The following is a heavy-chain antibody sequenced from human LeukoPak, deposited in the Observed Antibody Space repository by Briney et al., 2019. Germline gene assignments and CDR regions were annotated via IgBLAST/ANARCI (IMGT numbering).Heavy chain of an antibody. D-gene: IGHD3-10*01. V-gene: IGHV3-21*01. J-gene: IGHJ4*02. CDR2: ISSSSSYI. CDR1: GFTFSSYS. CDR3: ARGGWGSSVHFDT. Sequence: PGGSLRLSCAASGFTFSSYSMNWVRQAPGKGLEWVSSISSSSSYIYYADSVKGRFTISRDNAKNSLYLQMNSLGAEDTAVYYCARGGWGSSVHFDTWGQGALVTVSS.